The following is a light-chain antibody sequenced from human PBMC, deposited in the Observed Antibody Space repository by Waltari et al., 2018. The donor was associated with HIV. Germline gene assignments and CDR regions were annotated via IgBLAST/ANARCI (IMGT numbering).Light chain of an antibody. J-gene: IGLJ2*01. CDR1: SLRNYF. CDR2: GEN. Sequence: SSEVTQDPTVSVALGQTVRITCQGDSLRNYFPSWYQQKPGQAPVLVIYGENNRPSGIPDRFSGSTSGNTASLIITGAQAEDEAEYYCNSRDSSGNRLVIFDGGTKLTVL. CDR3: NSRDSSGNRLVI. V-gene: IGLV3-19*01.